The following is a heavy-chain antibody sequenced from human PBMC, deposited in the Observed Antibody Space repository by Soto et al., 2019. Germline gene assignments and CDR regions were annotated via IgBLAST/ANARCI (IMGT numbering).Heavy chain of an antibody. Sequence: SETLSRTCTVSGGSISSYYWSCIRQPPGKGLEWIGYIYYSGSTNYNPSLKSRVTISVDTSKNQFSLKLSSVTAADTAVYYCARVRGYGDAFDIWGQGTMVT. CDR2: IYYSGST. CDR3: ARVRGYGDAFDI. D-gene: IGHD5-12*01. J-gene: IGHJ3*02. V-gene: IGHV4-59*01. CDR1: GGSISSYY.